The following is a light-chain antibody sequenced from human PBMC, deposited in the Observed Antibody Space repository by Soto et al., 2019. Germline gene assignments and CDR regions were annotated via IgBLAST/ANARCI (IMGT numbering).Light chain of an antibody. Sequence: EIVMTQSPSTLSVSPGERATLSCRARQSVRSNLAWYQQIPGQAPRLLIYDASTGATGIPARFSGSGSGTEFTLTISSLQSEDFEVYYCQQYNEWPLTFGGGTKVDIK. CDR3: QQYNEWPLT. J-gene: IGKJ4*01. V-gene: IGKV3-15*01. CDR1: QSVRSN. CDR2: DAS.